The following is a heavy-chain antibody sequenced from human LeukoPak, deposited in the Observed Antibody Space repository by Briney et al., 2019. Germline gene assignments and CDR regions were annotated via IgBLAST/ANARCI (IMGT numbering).Heavy chain of an antibody. V-gene: IGHV3-30*18. D-gene: IGHD6-13*01. Sequence: GGSLRLSCAASGFTFSSYSIHWVRQAPGKGLEWVAVISYDGSNKYYADSVKGRFTISRDNSKNTLYLQMNSLRAEDTAVYYCAKGLDVAAAGIGGWGQGTLVTVSS. CDR2: ISYDGSNK. J-gene: IGHJ4*02. CDR1: GFTFSSYS. CDR3: AKGLDVAAAGIGG.